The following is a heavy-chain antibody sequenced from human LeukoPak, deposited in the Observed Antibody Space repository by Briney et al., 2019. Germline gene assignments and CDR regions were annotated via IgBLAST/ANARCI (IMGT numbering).Heavy chain of an antibody. Sequence: GGSLRLSCAASGFTFSSYGMHWVRQAPGKGLEWVAVIWYGGSNKYYADSVKGRFTISRDNSKNTLYLQMNSLRAEDTAVYYCAKGLGGRLHYYMDVWGKGTTVTVSS. CDR1: GFTFSSYG. CDR3: AKGLGGRLHYYMDV. J-gene: IGHJ6*03. V-gene: IGHV3-30*02. CDR2: IWYGGSNK. D-gene: IGHD1-26*01.